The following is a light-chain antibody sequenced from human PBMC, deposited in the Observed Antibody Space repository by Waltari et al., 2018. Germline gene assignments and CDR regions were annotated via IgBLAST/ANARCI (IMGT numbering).Light chain of an antibody. Sequence: QSALTQPASVSGSPGQSITISCTGTRSDVESYNLVSWYQQHPGKGPKLMIYEVSKRPSGVSNRFSASKSGNTASLTISGLQAEDEADYYCCSYAGSSTFWVFGGGTKLTVL. CDR3: CSYAGSSTFWV. CDR2: EVS. J-gene: IGLJ3*02. V-gene: IGLV2-23*02. CDR1: RSDVESYNL.